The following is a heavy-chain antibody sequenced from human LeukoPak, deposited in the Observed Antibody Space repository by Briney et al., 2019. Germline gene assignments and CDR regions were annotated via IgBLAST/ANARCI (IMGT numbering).Heavy chain of an antibody. CDR3: AGMTSRSGLDY. V-gene: IGHV3-48*03. CDR2: ISSSGSTI. D-gene: IGHD6-25*01. CDR1: GFTFSSYE. J-gene: IGHJ4*02. Sequence: GGSLRLSCAASGFTFSSYEMNWVRQAPGKGLEWVSYISSSGSTIYYADSVKGRFTISRDNAKNSLYLQMNSLRAEDTAVYYCAGMTSRSGLDYWGQGTLVTVSP.